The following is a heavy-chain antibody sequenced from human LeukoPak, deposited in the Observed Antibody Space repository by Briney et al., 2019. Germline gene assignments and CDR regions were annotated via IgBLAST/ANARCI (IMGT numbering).Heavy chain of an antibody. CDR2: IIHSGRT. J-gene: IGHJ4*02. CDR3: ARGILVTVYAAFDY. D-gene: IGHD2/OR15-2a*01. Sequence: SETLSLTCGVYGGSFSGYYWTWIRQSPGMGLAWIGEIIHSGRTNYNPSLTSRVSISVDTSKNQFSLELSSVTAADTAVYYCARGILVTVYAAFDYWGQGTLVTVSS. V-gene: IGHV4-34*01. CDR1: GGSFSGYY.